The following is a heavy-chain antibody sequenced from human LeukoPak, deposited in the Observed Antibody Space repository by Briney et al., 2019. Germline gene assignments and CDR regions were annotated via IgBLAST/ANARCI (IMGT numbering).Heavy chain of an antibody. CDR1: GGSLSSGTFY. V-gene: IGHV4-61*01. J-gene: IGHJ4*02. CDR2: FYYTGST. D-gene: IGHD3-10*01. CDR3: ARYSYDLGNFCQFDF. Sequence: SETLSLTCTVSGGSLSSGTFYWSWIRQPPGKGLEWIGYFYYTGSTHYNPSLKSRVTISADTSRNQFSLKLSSVTAADTAAYYCARYSYDLGNFCQFDFWGQGTLVTVSS.